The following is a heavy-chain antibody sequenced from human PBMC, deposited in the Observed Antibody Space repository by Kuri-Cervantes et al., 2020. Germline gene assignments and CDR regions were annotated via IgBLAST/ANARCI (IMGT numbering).Heavy chain of an antibody. CDR3: ARGDDVLRYLDWPYYFDS. CDR2: ISSSSSFI. V-gene: IGHV3-48*01. J-gene: IGHJ4*02. D-gene: IGHD3-9*01. Sequence: GGSLRLSCEASGFTFSPYGIHWVRQAPGKGLEWVSYISSSSSFIFYADSVKGRFTISRDNAKNSLYLQMNSLRAEDTALYYCARGDDVLRYLDWPYYFDSWGQGTLVTVSS. CDR1: GFTFSPYG.